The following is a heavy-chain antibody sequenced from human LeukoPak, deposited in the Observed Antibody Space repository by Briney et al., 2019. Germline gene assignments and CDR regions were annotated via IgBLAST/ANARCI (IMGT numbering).Heavy chain of an antibody. CDR3: AREADNTMVRGASFDQ. V-gene: IGHV1-2*02. J-gene: IGHJ4*02. CDR2: INPNSGGK. CDR1: GYTLTAYY. D-gene: IGHD3-10*01. Sequence: ASVKVSCKASGYTLTAYYMHWVRQAPGEGLEWMGWINPNSGGKNFAQKFQGRVTMTRDTSISTAYMELRSLRSDDTAVYFCAREADNTMVRGASFDQWGQGTLVTVSS.